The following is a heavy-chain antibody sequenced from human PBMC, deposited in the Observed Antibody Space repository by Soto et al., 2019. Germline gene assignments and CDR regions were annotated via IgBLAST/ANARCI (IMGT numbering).Heavy chain of an antibody. V-gene: IGHV3-23*01. CDR3: VFDEVYYARSGNGH. CDR1: GFTFSSYA. J-gene: IGHJ4*02. CDR2: ISGSGGST. D-gene: IGHD3-22*01. Sequence: GGSLRLSCAASGFTFSSYAMSWVRQAPGKGLEWVSAISGSGGSTYYADSVKGRFTISRDNSKNTLYLQMNSLRAEDTAVYYCVFDEVYYARSGNGHRGPGTLVTVFS.